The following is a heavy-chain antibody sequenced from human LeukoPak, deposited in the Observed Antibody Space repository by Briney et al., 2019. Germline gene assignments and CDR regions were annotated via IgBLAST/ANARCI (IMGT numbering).Heavy chain of an antibody. D-gene: IGHD4-11*01. CDR3: AKTRTPVSLYYCYY. CDR1: GFTFSSYG. Sequence: GGSLRLSCAASGFTFSSYGMHWVRQAPGKGLEWVAVIWYDGSNKYYAASVKGRFTISRDNSKNTLYLQMNSLRAEDTAVYYCAKTRTPVSLYYCYYWGQGTLVTVSS. CDR2: IWYDGSNK. V-gene: IGHV3-33*06. J-gene: IGHJ4*02.